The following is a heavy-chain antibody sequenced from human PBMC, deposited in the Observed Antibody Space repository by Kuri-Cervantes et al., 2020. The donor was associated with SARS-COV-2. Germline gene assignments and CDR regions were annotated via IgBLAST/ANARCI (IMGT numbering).Heavy chain of an antibody. CDR1: GGSISSSNYF. D-gene: IGHD6-13*01. CDR2: IYYSGST. Sequence: ETLSLTCTVSGGSISSSNYFWGWIRQPPGKGLEWIGSIYYSGSTYYNPSLKSRVTVSVDTSKNQFSLKLSSVTAADTAVYYCARGPRVISWDEHFDYWGQGTLVTVSS. CDR3: ARGPRVISWDEHFDY. J-gene: IGHJ4*02. V-gene: IGHV4-39*07.